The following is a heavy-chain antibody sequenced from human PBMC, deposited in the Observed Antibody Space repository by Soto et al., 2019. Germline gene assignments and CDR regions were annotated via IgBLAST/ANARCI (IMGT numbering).Heavy chain of an antibody. CDR1: GVTFSSET. D-gene: IGHD3-10*01. CDR2: IIPLFGTA. J-gene: IGHJ4*02. V-gene: IGHV1-69*13. CDR3: ATELGENPASPFDA. Sequence: SVKVSCKASGVTFSSETLGWVRQAPGQGLGWVGGIIPLFGTASYAQKFQGRVTITADESTSTVYMELSSLRSDDTAVYFCATELGENPASPFDAWGQGTLVTV.